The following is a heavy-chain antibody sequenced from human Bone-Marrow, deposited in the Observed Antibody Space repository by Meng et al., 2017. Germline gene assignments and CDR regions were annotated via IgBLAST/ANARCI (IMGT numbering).Heavy chain of an antibody. D-gene: IGHD3-9*01. J-gene: IGHJ3*02. CDR2: INPNSGGT. V-gene: IGHV1-2*02. CDR3: AGAPRFGILTGYYPGGKKGGAFDI. CDR1: GYTFTGYY. Sequence: ASVKVSCKASGYTFTGYYMHWVRQAPGQGLEWMGWINPNSGGTNYAQKFQGRVTMTRDTSISTAYMELSRLRSDDTAVYYCAGAPRFGILTGYYPGGKKGGAFDIWGQGTMVTVSS.